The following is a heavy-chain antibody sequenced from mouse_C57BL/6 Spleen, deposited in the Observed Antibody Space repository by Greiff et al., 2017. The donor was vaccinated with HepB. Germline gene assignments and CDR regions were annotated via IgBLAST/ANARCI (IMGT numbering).Heavy chain of an antibody. CDR1: GYAFSSSW. V-gene: IGHV1-82*01. CDR3: AREGSGSYYAMDY. Sequence: VQLVESGPELVKPGASVKISCKASGYAFSSSWMNWVKQRPGKGLEWIGRIYPGDGDTNYNGKFKGKATLTADKSSSTAYMQLSSLTSEDSAVYFCAREGSGSYYAMDYWGQGTSVTVSS. D-gene: IGHD3-2*02. CDR2: IYPGDGDT. J-gene: IGHJ4*01.